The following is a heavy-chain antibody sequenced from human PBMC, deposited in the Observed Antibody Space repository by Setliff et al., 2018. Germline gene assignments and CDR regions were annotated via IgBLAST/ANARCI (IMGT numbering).Heavy chain of an antibody. CDR1: GGSFSTYY. V-gene: IGHV4-34*01. Sequence: SETLSLTCAVYGGSFSTYYWIWIRQPPGKGLEWIGEINHSGSTNYNPSLKSRVTISVDTSKNQFSLKLSSVAAADTAVYYCARGGVRGVMPFDIWGQGTMVTVSS. CDR2: INHSGST. CDR3: ARGGVRGVMPFDI. D-gene: IGHD3-10*01. J-gene: IGHJ3*02.